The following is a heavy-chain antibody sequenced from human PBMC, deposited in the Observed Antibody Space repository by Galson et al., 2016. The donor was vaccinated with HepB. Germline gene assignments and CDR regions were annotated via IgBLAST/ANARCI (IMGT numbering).Heavy chain of an antibody. CDR1: GYIFIDYW. D-gene: IGHD5-12*01. J-gene: IGHJ6*03. V-gene: IGHV5-10-1*01. Sequence: QSGAEVKKPGESLRISCVASGYIFIDYWISWVRQVPGKGLEWVGTLGPRGDYRCNSPAFQGHVSISIDNSVTTAYLQWNSLKAADTAVYYCARHDLGATGFFYLEVWGNGTTVTVSS. CDR3: ARHDLGATGFFYLEV. CDR2: LGPRGDYR.